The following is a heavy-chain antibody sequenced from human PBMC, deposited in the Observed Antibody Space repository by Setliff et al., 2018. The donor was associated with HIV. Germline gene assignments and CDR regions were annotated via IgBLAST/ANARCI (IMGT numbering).Heavy chain of an antibody. J-gene: IGHJ4*02. CDR3: ARDRPGDGGNYQIDY. Sequence: ASVKVSCKASGYTFTDNYIHWVRQAPGQGLEWMAWINSATGGTNYAQNFQGWVTVTRDTSISTAYMELSWLSSDDTAVYYCARDRPGDGGNYQIDYWGQGTLVTVSS. CDR1: GYTFTDNY. V-gene: IGHV1-2*04. CDR2: INSATGGT. D-gene: IGHD4-4*01.